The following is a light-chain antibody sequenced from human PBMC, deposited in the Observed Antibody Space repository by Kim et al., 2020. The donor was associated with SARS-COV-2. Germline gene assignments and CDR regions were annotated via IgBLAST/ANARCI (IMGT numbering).Light chain of an antibody. Sequence: SYELTQPPSVSVSPGQTASITCSGDKLGDKYACWYQQKPGQSPVLVIHQDSKRPSGIPERFSGSNSGNTATLTISGTQAMDEADYYCQAWDSSTVVFGGG. CDR1: KLGDKY. CDR2: QDS. J-gene: IGLJ2*01. V-gene: IGLV3-1*01. CDR3: QAWDSSTVV.